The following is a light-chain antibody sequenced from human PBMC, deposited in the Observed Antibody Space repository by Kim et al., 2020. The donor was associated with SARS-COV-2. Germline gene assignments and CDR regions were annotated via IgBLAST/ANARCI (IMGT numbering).Light chain of an antibody. CDR3: SSYTSSSTVV. Sequence: QSALTQPASVSGSPGQSITISCTGTSSDVGGYNYVSWYQQHPGKAPKLMIYDANKRPSGVSNRFSGSKSGNTASLTISGLQAEDEANYYCSSYTSSSTVVFGGGTQLTVL. V-gene: IGLV2-14*01. CDR2: DAN. CDR1: SSDVGGYNY. J-gene: IGLJ2*01.